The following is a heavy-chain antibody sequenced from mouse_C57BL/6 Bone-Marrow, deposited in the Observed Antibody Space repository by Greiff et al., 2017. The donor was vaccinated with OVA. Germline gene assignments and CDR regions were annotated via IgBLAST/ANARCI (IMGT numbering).Heavy chain of an antibody. CDR1: GYTFTSYW. Sequence: QVHVKQLGAELVMPGASVKLSCKASGYTFTSYWMHWVKQRPGQGLEWIGEIDPSDSYTNYNQKFKGKSTLTVDKSSSTAYMQLSSLTSEDSAVYYCARGDYYYYAMDYWGQGTSVTVSS. V-gene: IGHV1-69*01. J-gene: IGHJ4*01. CDR2: IDPSDSYT. D-gene: IGHD2-4*01. CDR3: ARGDYYYYAMDY.